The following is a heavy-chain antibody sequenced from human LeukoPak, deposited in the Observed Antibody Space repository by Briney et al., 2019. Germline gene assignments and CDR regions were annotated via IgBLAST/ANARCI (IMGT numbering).Heavy chain of an antibody. CDR1: GYTFTSYG. D-gene: IGHD3-10*01. Sequence: ASVKVSCKASGYTFTSYGFSWVRQAPGQGLEWMGWISAYNGNTNYAQKLQGRVTMTTDTSTSTAYMELRSLRSDDTAVYYCARGTMVRGVILNFDYWGQGTLVTVSS. V-gene: IGHV1-18*04. CDR3: ARGTMVRGVILNFDY. J-gene: IGHJ4*02. CDR2: ISAYNGNT.